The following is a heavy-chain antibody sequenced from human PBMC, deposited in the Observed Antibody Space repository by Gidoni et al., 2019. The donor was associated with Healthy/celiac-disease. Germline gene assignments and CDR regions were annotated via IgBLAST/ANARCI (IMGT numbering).Heavy chain of an antibody. D-gene: IGHD5-18*01. CDR1: GFTFSSYS. CDR3: ARDNVDTAMDYYYYYMDV. V-gene: IGHV3-48*01. J-gene: IGHJ6*03. Sequence: EVQLVESGGGLVQPGGSLRLSCAASGFTFSSYSMNWVRQAPGKGLEWVSYISSSSSTIYYADSVKGRFTISRDNAKNSLYLQMNSLRAEDTAVYYCARDNVDTAMDYYYYYMDVWGKGTTVTVSS. CDR2: ISSSSSTI.